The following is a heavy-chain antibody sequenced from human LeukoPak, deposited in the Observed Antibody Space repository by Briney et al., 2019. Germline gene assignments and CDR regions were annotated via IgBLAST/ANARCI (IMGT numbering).Heavy chain of an antibody. Sequence: PGRSLRLSCAASGFTFSSYGMHRVRQAPGKGLEWVAVIWYDGSNKYYADSVKGRFTISRDNAKNSLYLQMNSLRDEDTAVYYCARGGGSGSYSNYWGQGTLVTVSS. J-gene: IGHJ4*02. CDR3: ARGGGSGSYSNY. CDR2: IWYDGSNK. V-gene: IGHV3-33*01. D-gene: IGHD3-10*01. CDR1: GFTFSSYG.